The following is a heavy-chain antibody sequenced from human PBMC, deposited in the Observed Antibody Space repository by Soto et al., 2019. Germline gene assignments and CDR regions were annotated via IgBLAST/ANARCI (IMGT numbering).Heavy chain of an antibody. V-gene: IGHV1-69*08. J-gene: IGHJ4*02. CDR3: ARDPGSYFDY. CDR2: IIPILGIA. CDR1: GGTFSSYT. Sequence: QVQLVQSGAEVKKPGSSVKVSCKASGGTFSSYTISWVRQAPGQGLEWMRRIIPILGIANYAQKFQGRVAITADKSTSTAYMELSSLRSEDTAVYYCARDPGSYFDYWGQGTLVTVSS.